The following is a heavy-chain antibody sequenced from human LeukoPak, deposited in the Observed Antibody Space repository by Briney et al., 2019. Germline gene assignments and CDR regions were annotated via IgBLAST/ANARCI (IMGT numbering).Heavy chain of an antibody. CDR3: ASRVYCSGGSCYSGAFDI. CDR2: IIPIFGTS. CDR1: GGTFSSYA. D-gene: IGHD2-15*01. Sequence: SVKVSCKASGGTFSSYAISWVRQAPGQGLEWMGRIIPIFGTSNYAQKFQGRVTITTDESTSTAYMELSSLRSEDTAVYYCASRVYCSGGSCYSGAFDIWGQGTMVTVSS. J-gene: IGHJ3*02. V-gene: IGHV1-69*05.